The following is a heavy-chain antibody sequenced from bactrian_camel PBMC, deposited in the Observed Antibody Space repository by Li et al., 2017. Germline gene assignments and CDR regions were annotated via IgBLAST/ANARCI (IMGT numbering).Heavy chain of an antibody. V-gene: IGHV3S31*01. CDR1: GFTLNAYS. CDR3: AASGGQLGRWCYEFPVNWVSWLYN. CDR2: IAGGVGST. D-gene: IGHD3*01. J-gene: IGHJ4*01. Sequence: VQLVESGGGSVQAGGSLRLSCAASGFTLNAYSMNWVRQAPGKEREGVAAIAGGVGSTYYADSVKGRFTISRDNAKNTLYLQMNGLKAEDTAMYHCAASGGQLGRWCYEFPVNWVSWLYNWGQGTQVTVS.